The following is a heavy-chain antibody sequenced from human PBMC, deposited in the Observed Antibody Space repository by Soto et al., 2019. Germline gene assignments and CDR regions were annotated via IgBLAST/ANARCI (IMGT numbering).Heavy chain of an antibody. CDR1: GGSISSGGYH. Sequence: SETLSLTCTVSGGSISSGGYHWSWIRQHPGKGLEWIGYIYYSGSTYYNPSLKSRVTISVDTSKNQFSLKLSSVTAADTAVYYCARSSSNQYYYYYGMDVWGQGTTVTVSS. J-gene: IGHJ6*02. D-gene: IGHD4-4*01. V-gene: IGHV4-31*03. CDR2: IYYSGST. CDR3: ARSSSNQYYYYYGMDV.